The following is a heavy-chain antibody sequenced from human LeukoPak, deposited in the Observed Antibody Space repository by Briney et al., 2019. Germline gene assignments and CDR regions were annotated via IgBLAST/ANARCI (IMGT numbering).Heavy chain of an antibody. CDR2: INPNSGGT. CDR3: ARAVDSGYDPNWFDP. Sequence: GASVKVSCKASGYTFTGYYMHWVRQAPGQGLEWMGWINPNSGGTNYAQKFQGRVTMTTDTSTSTAYMELRSLRSDDTAVYYCARAVDSGYDPNWFDPWGQGTLVTVSS. CDR1: GYTFTGYY. J-gene: IGHJ5*02. D-gene: IGHD5-12*01. V-gene: IGHV1-2*02.